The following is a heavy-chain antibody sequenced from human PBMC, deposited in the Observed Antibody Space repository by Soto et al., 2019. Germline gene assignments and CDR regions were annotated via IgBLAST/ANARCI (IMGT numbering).Heavy chain of an antibody. D-gene: IGHD2-15*01. Sequence: SETLSLTCTVSGGSISSYYWSWIRQPPGKGLEWIGYMYYGGRTNYNPSLRSRVTISVDTSKMQVSLKLSSVTAADTAVYFCARGTPSPLIVRSSRGPWFDPWGQGTLVTVSS. CDR3: ARGTPSPLIVRSSRGPWFDP. J-gene: IGHJ5*02. CDR2: MYYGGRT. CDR1: GGSISSYY. V-gene: IGHV4-59*08.